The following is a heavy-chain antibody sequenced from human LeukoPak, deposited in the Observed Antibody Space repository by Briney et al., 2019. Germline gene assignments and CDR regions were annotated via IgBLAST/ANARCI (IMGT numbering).Heavy chain of an antibody. CDR3: ARDPSQGIDAFDX. J-gene: IGHJ3*02. Sequence: GGSLRLSCAASGFTFSSYAMHWVRQAPGKGLEWVAVISYDGSNKYYADSVKGRFTISRDNSKNTLYLQMNSLRAEDTAVYYCARDPSQGIDAFDXXXQGTMVTVSS. CDR2: ISYDGSNK. D-gene: IGHD3-10*01. V-gene: IGHV3-30-3*01. CDR1: GFTFSSYA.